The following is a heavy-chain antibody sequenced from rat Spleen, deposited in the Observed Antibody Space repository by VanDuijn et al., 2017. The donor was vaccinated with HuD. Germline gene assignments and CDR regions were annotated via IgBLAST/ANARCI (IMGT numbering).Heavy chain of an antibody. Sequence: VQLKESGPGLVQPSQTLSLTCTVSGFSLTDYSVHWVRQPPGKGLEWMGVMWSGGSTAYNSALKSRLSISRDTSKSQVFLKMNSLQTEDTAIYYCTREGNYGSRYYVMDAWGQGASVTVSS. CDR1: GFSLTDYS. CDR2: MWSGGST. V-gene: IGHV2S63*01. J-gene: IGHJ4*01. CDR3: TREGNYGSRYYVMDA. D-gene: IGHD1-3*01.